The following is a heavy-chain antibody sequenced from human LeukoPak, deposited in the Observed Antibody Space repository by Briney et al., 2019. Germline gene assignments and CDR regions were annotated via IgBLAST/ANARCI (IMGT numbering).Heavy chain of an antibody. CDR1: GYTFTGYY. V-gene: IGHV1-2*06. CDR2: INPNSGGT. D-gene: IGHD5-18*01. Sequence: ASVKVSCKASGYTFTGYYMHWVRQAPGQGLEWMGRINPNSGGTNYAQKFQGRVTMTRDTSISTAYMELSRLRSDDTAVYYCARAVLLGTDFDYWGQGTLVTVSS. CDR3: ARAVLLGTDFDY. J-gene: IGHJ4*02.